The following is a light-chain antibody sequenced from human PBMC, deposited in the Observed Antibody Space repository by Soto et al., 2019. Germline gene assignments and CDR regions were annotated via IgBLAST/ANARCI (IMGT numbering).Light chain of an antibody. CDR1: QRVSSNY. J-gene: IGKJ2*01. V-gene: IGKV3-20*01. CDR3: HQYGTLPYA. Sequence: IALTQSPGTLSLSPGERATLSCRASQRVSSNYVAWYQHKPGQAPRLLIHGASIRATGIPDRFSGSGSGTDFTLTISRLEPEDFAVYYCHQYGTLPYAFGQGTELQIK. CDR2: GAS.